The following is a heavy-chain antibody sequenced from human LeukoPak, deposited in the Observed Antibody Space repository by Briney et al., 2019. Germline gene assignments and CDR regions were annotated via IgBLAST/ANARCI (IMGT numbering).Heavy chain of an antibody. CDR2: IIPVFGTP. V-gene: IGHV1-69*13. CDR3: ARTTEGGYTYGYFYYYYMDV. J-gene: IGHJ6*03. CDR1: GGTFSSYA. D-gene: IGHD5-18*01. Sequence: VASVKVSCKASGGTFSSYAISWVRQAPGQGLEWMGGIIPVFGTPKYAQKFQGRVTITADESTSTANMELSSLRSEDTAVYYCARTTEGGYTYGYFYYYYMDVWGKGTTVTISS.